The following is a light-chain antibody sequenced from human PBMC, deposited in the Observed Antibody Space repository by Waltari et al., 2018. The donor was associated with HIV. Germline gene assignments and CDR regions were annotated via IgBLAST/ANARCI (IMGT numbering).Light chain of an antibody. Sequence: DIQMTQSPSSLSASVGERVTITCRASQTITSSLAWYQQKPGKAPNLLIYKASTLGSGVPSRFSGSESGTEYTLTITSLQPGDFASYHCQQYKTYPFTFGGGTKVEIK. J-gene: IGKJ4*01. CDR3: QQYKTYPFT. CDR1: QTITSS. V-gene: IGKV1-5*03. CDR2: KAS.